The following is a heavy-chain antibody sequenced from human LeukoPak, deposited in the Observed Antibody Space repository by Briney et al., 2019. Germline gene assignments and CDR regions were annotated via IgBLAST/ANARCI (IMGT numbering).Heavy chain of an antibody. CDR1: GYTFTSYG. CDR3: ARDIVGDYYDSSGYQGLFDY. CDR2: ISAYNGNT. V-gene: IGHV1-18*01. J-gene: IGHJ4*02. D-gene: IGHD3-22*01. Sequence: ASVKVSCKASGYTFTSYGISWVRQAPGQGLEWMGWISAYNGNTNYAQKLQGRVTMTTDTSTSTAYMELRSLRSDDTAVYYCARDIVGDYYDSSGYQGLFDYWGQGTLVTVSS.